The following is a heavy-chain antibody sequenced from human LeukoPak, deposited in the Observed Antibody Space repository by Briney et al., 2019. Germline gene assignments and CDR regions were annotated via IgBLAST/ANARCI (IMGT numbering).Heavy chain of an antibody. CDR3: ARGGRGVAEDAFDI. CDR1: EFTFSDYY. J-gene: IGHJ3*02. Sequence: GGSLRLSCAASEFTFSDYYMTWLRQAPGRGVEWISYITNSGATIYADSVKGRLTISRDNAKKSLYLQMNSLRAEDTAVYYCARGGRGVAEDAFDIWGQGTLVTVSS. V-gene: IGHV3-11*01. CDR2: ITNSGATI. D-gene: IGHD2-8*01.